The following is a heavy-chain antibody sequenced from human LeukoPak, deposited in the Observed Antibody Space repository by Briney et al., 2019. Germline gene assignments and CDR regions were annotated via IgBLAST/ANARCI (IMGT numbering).Heavy chain of an antibody. Sequence: SETLSLTCTVSGGSISSSSYYWGWIRQPPGKGLEYIGSIYYTGSTYYNPSLKSRVTISVDTFKNQFSLKLSSVTAADTAVYYCARGFGAGNYYYGWFDPWGQGTLVSVSS. CDR3: ARGFGAGNYYYGWFDP. D-gene: IGHD3-10*01. J-gene: IGHJ5*02. CDR2: IYYTGST. V-gene: IGHV4-39*07. CDR1: GGSISSSSYY.